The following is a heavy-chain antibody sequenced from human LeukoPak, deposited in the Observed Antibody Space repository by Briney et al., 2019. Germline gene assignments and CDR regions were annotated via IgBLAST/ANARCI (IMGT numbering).Heavy chain of an antibody. V-gene: IGHV4-4*07. J-gene: IGHJ3*02. CDR2: VFTSGIISGNT. D-gene: IGHD3-22*01. CDR3: ARDRYYYDSSSYYSAFHT. Sequence: KPSETLSLTCAVYGGSFSGYYWSWIRQPPGKGLEWIGRVFTSGIISGNTNHNPSLKSRVTMSVDTSNNQFSLKLTSVTAADTAVYYCARDRYYYDSSSYYSAFHTWGQGTMVTVSS. CDR1: GGSFSGYY.